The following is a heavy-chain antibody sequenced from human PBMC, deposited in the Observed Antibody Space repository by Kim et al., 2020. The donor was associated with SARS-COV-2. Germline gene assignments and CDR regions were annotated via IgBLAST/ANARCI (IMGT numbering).Heavy chain of an antibody. J-gene: IGHJ6*02. D-gene: IGHD3-22*01. CDR2: T. V-gene: IGHV4-39*01. CDR3: ARLGITMIVEV. Sequence: TYYNPSLKSRVTISVDTSKNQFSLKLSSVTAADTAVYYCARLGITMIVEVWGQGTTVTVSS.